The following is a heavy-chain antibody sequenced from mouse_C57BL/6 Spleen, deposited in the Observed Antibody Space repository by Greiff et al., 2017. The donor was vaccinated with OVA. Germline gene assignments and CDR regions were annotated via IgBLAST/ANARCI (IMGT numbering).Heavy chain of an antibody. CDR1: GFSLTSYG. V-gene: IGHV2-2*01. Sequence: QVQLQQSGPGLVQPSQSLSITCTVSGFSLTSYGVHWVRQSPGKGLEWLGVIWSGGSTDYNAAFISRLSISKDNSKSQVFFKMNSLQADDTAIYYCASLNPYGSTAYWGQGTLVTVSA. D-gene: IGHD1-1*01. J-gene: IGHJ3*01. CDR2: IWSGGST. CDR3: ASLNPYGSTAY.